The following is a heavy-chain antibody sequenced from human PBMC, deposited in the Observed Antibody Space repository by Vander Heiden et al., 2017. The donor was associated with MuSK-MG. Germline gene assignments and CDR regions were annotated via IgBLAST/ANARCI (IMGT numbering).Heavy chain of an antibody. V-gene: IGHV1-69*01. CDR1: GGTFSSYA. J-gene: IGHJ6*02. CDR2: IIPIFGTA. D-gene: IGHD2-2*01. Sequence: QVQLVQSGAEVKKPGSSVKVSCKASGGTFSSYAISWVRQAHGQGLEWMGGIIPIFGTANYAQKFQGRVTITADESTSTAYMELSSLRSEDTAVYYCARRLIVVVPAAIDLYYYDGMDVWCQGTTVTVSS. CDR3: ARRLIVVVPAAIDLYYYDGMDV.